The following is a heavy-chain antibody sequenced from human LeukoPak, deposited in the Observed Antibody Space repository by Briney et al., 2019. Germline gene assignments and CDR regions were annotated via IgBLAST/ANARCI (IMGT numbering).Heavy chain of an antibody. D-gene: IGHD3-10*01. CDR1: GFTFSSYG. CDR3: AKGRDYYGSGADY. Sequence: GRSLRLSCAASGFTFSSYGMHWVRQAPGKGLEWVAVISYDGSNKYYADSVKGRFTISRDNSKNTLYVQMNSLRAEDTAEYYCAKGRDYYGSGADYWGQGTLVTVSS. J-gene: IGHJ4*02. CDR2: ISYDGSNK. V-gene: IGHV3-30*18.